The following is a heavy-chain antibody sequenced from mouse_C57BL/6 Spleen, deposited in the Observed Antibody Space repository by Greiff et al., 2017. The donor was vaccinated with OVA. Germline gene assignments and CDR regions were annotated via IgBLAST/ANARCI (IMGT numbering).Heavy chain of an antibody. CDR3: ARNYDYDPRAMDY. CDR2: IYPRDGST. V-gene: IGHV1-78*01. D-gene: IGHD2-4*01. J-gene: IGHJ4*01. Sequence: VHVKQSDAELVKPGASVKISCKVSGYTFTDHTIHWMKQRPEQGLEWIGYIYPRDGSTKYNEKFKGKATLTADKSSSTAYMQLNSLTSEDSAVYVCARNYDYDPRAMDYWGQGTSVTVSA. CDR1: GYTFTDHT.